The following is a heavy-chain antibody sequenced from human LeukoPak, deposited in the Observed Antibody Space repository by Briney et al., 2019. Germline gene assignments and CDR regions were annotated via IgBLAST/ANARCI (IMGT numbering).Heavy chain of an antibody. CDR3: PKEYTP. CDR1: GDSITSGDSY. J-gene: IGHJ5*02. CDR2: IYTSGII. V-gene: IGHV4-61*02. D-gene: IGHD2/OR15-2a*01. Sequence: RSETLTLTCSVSGDSITSGDSYWTWVRQPAGRGLEWIGLIYTSGIIKYNPSLKSRITMSLDTSKNQISLQMNSVTAARQAVYNCPKEYTPWGQGTLDTVSS.